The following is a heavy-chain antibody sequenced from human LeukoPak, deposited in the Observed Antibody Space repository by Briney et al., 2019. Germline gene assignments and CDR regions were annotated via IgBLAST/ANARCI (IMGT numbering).Heavy chain of an antibody. CDR3: ARVQRGYSYNPLGYYYYYMDV. J-gene: IGHJ6*03. Sequence: GGSLRLSCAASGFTFSSYGMHWVRQAPGKGLEGGAVISYDGSNKYYADSVKCRFTISRDNSKNSLYLQMNSLRAEDTAVYYCARVQRGYSYNPLGYYYYYMDVWGKGTTVTVSS. CDR2: ISYDGSNK. D-gene: IGHD5-18*01. V-gene: IGHV3-30*03. CDR1: GFTFSSYG.